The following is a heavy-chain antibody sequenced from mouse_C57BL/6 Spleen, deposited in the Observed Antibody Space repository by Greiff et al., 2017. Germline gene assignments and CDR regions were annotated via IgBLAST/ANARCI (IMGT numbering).Heavy chain of an antibody. CDR2: IYPGSGNT. V-gene: IGHV1-76*01. Sequence: QVQLQQSGAELVRPGASVKLSCKASGYTFTDYYINWVKQRPGQGLEWIARIYPGSGNTYYNEKFKGKATLTAEKSSSTAYMQLSSLTSEDSAVYICAREGQRSLGYWGQGTTLTVSS. D-gene: IGHD3-3*01. CDR1: GYTFTDYY. J-gene: IGHJ2*01. CDR3: AREGQRSLGY.